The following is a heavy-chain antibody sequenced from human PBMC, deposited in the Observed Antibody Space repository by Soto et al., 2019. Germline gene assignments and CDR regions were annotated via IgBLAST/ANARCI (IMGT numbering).Heavy chain of an antibody. V-gene: IGHV1-69*01. Sequence: QVQLVQSGAEVKKPGSSVNVSRKASGGTFSTYAISWVRQAPGQGLEWMGGIIPLFGTANYAQKFQGRVTITADESTSTAYMELSSLRSEDTAVYYCAADVGASARTFDYWGQGSLVTVSS. CDR3: AADVGASARTFDY. J-gene: IGHJ4*02. D-gene: IGHD1-26*01. CDR2: IIPLFGTA. CDR1: GGTFSTYA.